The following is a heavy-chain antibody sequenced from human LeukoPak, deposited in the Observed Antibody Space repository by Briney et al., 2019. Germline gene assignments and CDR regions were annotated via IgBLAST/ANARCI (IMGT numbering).Heavy chain of an antibody. CDR3: AIMSPGVGRGYSYGPFDY. D-gene: IGHD5-18*01. CDR2: ISGSGGST. J-gene: IGHJ4*02. CDR1: GFTFSSYA. V-gene: IGHV3-23*01. Sequence: GGSLRLSCAASGFTFSSYAMSWVRQAPGKGLEWVSAISGSGGSTYYADSVKGRFTISRDNSKNTLYLQMNSLRAEDTAVYYCAIMSPGVGRGYSYGPFDYWGQGTLVTVSS.